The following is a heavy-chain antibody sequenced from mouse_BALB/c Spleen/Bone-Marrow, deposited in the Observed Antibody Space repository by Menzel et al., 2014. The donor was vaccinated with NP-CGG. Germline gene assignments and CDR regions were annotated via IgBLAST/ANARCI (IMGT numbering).Heavy chain of an antibody. Sequence: VQLKESGGGLVQPKGSLKLSCAASGFTFNTYAMNWVRQAPGKGLEWVARIRSKSNNYATYYADSVKDRFTISRDDSQSMLYLQMSNLKTEDTAMYYCVRQNYDYAWFAYWGQGTLVTVSA. D-gene: IGHD2-4*01. CDR1: GFTFNTYA. J-gene: IGHJ3*01. V-gene: IGHV10-1*02. CDR2: IRSKSNNYAT. CDR3: VRQNYDYAWFAY.